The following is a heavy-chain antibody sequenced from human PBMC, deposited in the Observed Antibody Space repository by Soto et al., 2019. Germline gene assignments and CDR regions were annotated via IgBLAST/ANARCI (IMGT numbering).Heavy chain of an antibody. D-gene: IGHD2-2*02. CDR3: ATYTSLDY. CDR2: IYSGGST. Sequence: EVQLVETGGGLIQPGGSLRLSCAASGFTVSNNYMSWVRQAPGKGLEWVSLIYSGGSTFYADSVKGRFTISRDDSKNTLFLQMNSLRAEDTAVYFCATYTSLDYWGQGTLVTVSS. V-gene: IGHV3-53*02. J-gene: IGHJ4*02. CDR1: GFTVSNNY.